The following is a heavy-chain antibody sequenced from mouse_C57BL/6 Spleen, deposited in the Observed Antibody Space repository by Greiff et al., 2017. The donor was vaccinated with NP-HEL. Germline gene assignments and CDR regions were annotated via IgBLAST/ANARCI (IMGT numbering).Heavy chain of an antibody. J-gene: IGHJ4*01. D-gene: IGHD1-1*01. Sequence: VQLQQSGAELVKPGASVKLSCKASGYTFTSYWMHWVKQRPGQGLEWIGMIHPNSGSTNYNEKFKSKATLTVDKSSSTAYMQLSSLTSEDSAVYYCARITTVVAYYAMDYWGQGTSVTVSS. V-gene: IGHV1-64*01. CDR3: ARITTVVAYYAMDY. CDR2: IHPNSGST. CDR1: GYTFTSYW.